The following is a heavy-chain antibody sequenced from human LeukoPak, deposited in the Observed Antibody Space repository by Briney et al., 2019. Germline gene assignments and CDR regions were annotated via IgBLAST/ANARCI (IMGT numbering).Heavy chain of an antibody. Sequence: GASVKVSCKASGYTFTSYDINWVRQATGQGLEWMGWMNPNSGNTGYAQKFQGRVTITRNTSISTAYMELSSLRSEDTAVYYCARVSSIAARKPGFYWYFDLWGRGTLVTASS. CDR3: ARVSSIAARKPGFYWYFDL. CDR2: MNPNSGNT. D-gene: IGHD6-6*01. J-gene: IGHJ2*01. CDR1: GYTFTSYD. V-gene: IGHV1-8*03.